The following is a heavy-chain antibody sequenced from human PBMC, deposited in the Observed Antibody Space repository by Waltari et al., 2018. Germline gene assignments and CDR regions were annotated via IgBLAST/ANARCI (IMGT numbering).Heavy chain of an antibody. V-gene: IGHV1-3*01. D-gene: IGHD5-18*01. CDR1: GYTFTSYA. J-gene: IGHJ4*02. Sequence: QVQLVQSGAEVKKPGASVKVSCKASGYTFTSYAMHWVRQAPGQRLEWMGWINAGNGNTKYSQKFQGRVTITRDTSASTAYMELSSLRSEDTAVYYCARKGSTNTAIFDYWGQGTLVTVSS. CDR2: INAGNGNT. CDR3: ARKGSTNTAIFDY.